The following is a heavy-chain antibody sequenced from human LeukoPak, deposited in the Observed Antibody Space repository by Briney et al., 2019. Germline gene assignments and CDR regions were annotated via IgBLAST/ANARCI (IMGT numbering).Heavy chain of an antibody. CDR1: GFTFSSYS. D-gene: IGHD2-15*01. CDR2: ISSSSSYI. CDR3: ARERGREDCSGGSCPLDAFDI. V-gene: IGHV3-21*01. Sequence: GGSLRLSCAASGFTFSSYSMNWVRQAPGKGLEWVSSISSSSSYIYYADSVKGRFTISRDNAKNSLYLQMNSLRAEDTAVYYCARERGREDCSGGSCPLDAFDIWGQGTMVIVSS. J-gene: IGHJ3*02.